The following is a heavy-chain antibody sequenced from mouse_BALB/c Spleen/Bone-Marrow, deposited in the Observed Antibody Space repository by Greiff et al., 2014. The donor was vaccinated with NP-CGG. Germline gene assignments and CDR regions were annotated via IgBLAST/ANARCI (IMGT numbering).Heavy chain of an antibody. V-gene: IGHV1-9*01. J-gene: IGHJ2*01. D-gene: IGHD3-1*01. CDR3: ARLGIRSFDY. Sequence: QVQLKQSGADLMKPGASVKISCKATGYRFNSYWIEWVKQRPGHGLEWIGEILPGSGSTNFNEKFKGKATFTAYTSSNTAYMQISSLTSEDSAVYYCARLGIRSFDYWGRGTTLTVSS. CDR1: GYRFNSYW. CDR2: ILPGSGST.